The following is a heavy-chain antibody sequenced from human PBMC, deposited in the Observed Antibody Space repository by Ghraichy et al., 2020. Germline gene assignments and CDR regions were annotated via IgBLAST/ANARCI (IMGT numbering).Heavy chain of an antibody. CDR2: FDPEEGET. CDR1: GHTLTELS. V-gene: IGHV1-24*01. J-gene: IGHJ4*02. Sequence: ASVKVSCKVSGHTLTELSIHWVRQAPGKGLEWMGGFDPEEGETLYAQRFQGRVTMTEDISTDTAYMELGTLRSDDTAIYYCAAYQMVSRTWQQLDYWGQGTLVTVSS. CDR3: AAYQMVSRTWQQLDY. D-gene: IGHD2-8*01.